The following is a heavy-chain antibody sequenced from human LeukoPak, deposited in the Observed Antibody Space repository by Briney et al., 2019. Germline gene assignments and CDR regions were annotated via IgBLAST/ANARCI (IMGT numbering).Heavy chain of an antibody. D-gene: IGHD6-13*01. V-gene: IGHV3-21*01. CDR3: AKDRWEYSSSWSYYFDY. CDR1: GFTFSSYS. CDR2: ISSSSSYI. Sequence: GGSLRLSCAASGFTFSSYSMNWVRQAPGKGLEWVSSISSSSSYIYYADSVKGRFTISRDNSKNTLYLQMNSLRAEDTAVYYCAKDRWEYSSSWSYYFDYWGQGTLVTVSS. J-gene: IGHJ4*02.